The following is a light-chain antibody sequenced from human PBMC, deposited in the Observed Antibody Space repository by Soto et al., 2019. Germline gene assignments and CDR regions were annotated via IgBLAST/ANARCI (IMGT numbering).Light chain of an antibody. CDR1: QSVSSSS. J-gene: IGKJ3*01. CDR2: GAS. V-gene: IGKV3-20*01. CDR3: QQYGSSPPFT. Sequence: EIVLTQSPGTLSLSPGERATLSCRASQSVSSSSLAWYQQKRGQALRLLIYGASSRANGIPDRFSGSGSGTDFTLTISRLEPEDFAVYYCQQYGSSPPFTCGPGTKVDI.